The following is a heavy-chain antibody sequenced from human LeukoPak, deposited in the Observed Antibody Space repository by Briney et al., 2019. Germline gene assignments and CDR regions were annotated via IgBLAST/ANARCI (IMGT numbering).Heavy chain of an antibody. D-gene: IGHD3-10*01. Sequence: SQTLSLTCTVSGGSISSGGYYWSWIRQHPGKGLEWIGYIYYSGSTYYNPSLKSRVTISVDTSKNQFSLKLSSVTAADTAVYYCARCPVMVRGVIMLHDAFDIWGQGTMVTVSS. CDR3: ARCPVMVRGVIMLHDAFDI. CDR1: GGSISSGGYY. V-gene: IGHV4-31*03. J-gene: IGHJ3*02. CDR2: IYYSGST.